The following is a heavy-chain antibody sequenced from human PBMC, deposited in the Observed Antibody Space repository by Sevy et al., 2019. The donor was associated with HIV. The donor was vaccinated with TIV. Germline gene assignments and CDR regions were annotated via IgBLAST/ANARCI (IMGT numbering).Heavy chain of an antibody. V-gene: IGHV3-33*01. Sequence: GGSLRLSCAASGFIFNSYAIHWVRQAPGKGLEWVAVVFMDGTKEFYAESVKGRYTISRDKSKKKVFLQMNSLRDENTAEYYCVSDHNDSSEYYLIGAYDVWGQGTTVTVSS. J-gene: IGHJ3*01. CDR1: GFIFNSYA. CDR2: VFMDGTKE. CDR3: VSDHNDSSEYYLIGAYDV. D-gene: IGHD3-22*01.